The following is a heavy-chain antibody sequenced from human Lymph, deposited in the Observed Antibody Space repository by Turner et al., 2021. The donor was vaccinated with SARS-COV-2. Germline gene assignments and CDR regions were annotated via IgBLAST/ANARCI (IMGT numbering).Heavy chain of an antibody. CDR2: INHNSENR. Sequence: QLQLVQSGAEVKKPGASVEVYCKASAYTFTSYENNCGGQATGQGLEGMGWINHNSENRVYAQKFKGTVTMTRNICIRTADMEPSTLRSKDTAVSYCAGGRYSGGGMDVWGQGTTVTVSS. J-gene: IGHJ6*02. D-gene: IGHD1-26*01. CDR1: AYTFTSYE. V-gene: IGHV1-8*01. CDR3: AGGRYSGGGMDV.